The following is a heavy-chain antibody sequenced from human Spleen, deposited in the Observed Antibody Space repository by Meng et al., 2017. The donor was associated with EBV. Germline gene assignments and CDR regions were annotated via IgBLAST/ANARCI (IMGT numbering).Heavy chain of an antibody. CDR3: ARATYGDLDDY. V-gene: IGHV3-74*03. CDR2: INSDGSST. D-gene: IGHD4-17*01. CDR1: GFTFSRYW. J-gene: IGHJ4*01. Sequence: EVQLVESGGGLVQPGGSLRLSCAASGFTFSRYWMHWVRQAPGKGLVWVSRINSDGSSTTYADSVKGRFTISRDNAKNTVYLQMNSLRAEDTAVYYCARATYGDLDDYWGQGTLVTVSS.